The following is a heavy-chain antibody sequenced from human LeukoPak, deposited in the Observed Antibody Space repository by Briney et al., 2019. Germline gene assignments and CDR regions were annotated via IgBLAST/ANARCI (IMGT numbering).Heavy chain of an antibody. CDR3: ARVAVTTIWFDP. Sequence: GGSLRLSCAASGHTFSSYNMNWVRQAPGKGLEWVSSISSSSSYIYYADSVKGRFTISRDNAKNSLYLQMNSLRAEDTAVYYCARVAVTTIWFDPWGQGTLVTVSS. V-gene: IGHV3-21*01. J-gene: IGHJ5*02. CDR2: ISSSSSYI. D-gene: IGHD4-17*01. CDR1: GHTFSSYN.